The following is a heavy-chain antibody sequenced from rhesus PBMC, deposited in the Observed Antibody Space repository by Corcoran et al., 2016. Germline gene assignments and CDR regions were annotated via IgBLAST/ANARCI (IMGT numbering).Heavy chain of an antibody. Sequence: QVQLQESGPGLVKPSETLSLTCAVSGGSISSNYWSWIRQPPGKGLEGIGRIAGRGGSTDDTPPPKSRVTIPTDTSKNQFSLKLSSGTAADTAVYYCARETRGSYAFDYWGQGVLVTVSS. V-gene: IGHV4-160*01. CDR3: ARETRGSYAFDY. CDR2: IAGRGGST. CDR1: GGSISSNY. D-gene: IGHD1-44*02. J-gene: IGHJ4*01.